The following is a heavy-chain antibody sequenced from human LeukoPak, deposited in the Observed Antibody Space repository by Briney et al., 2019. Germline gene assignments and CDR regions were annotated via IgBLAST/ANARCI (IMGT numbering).Heavy chain of an antibody. J-gene: IGHJ3*02. Sequence: ASVKVSCKASGYTFTSYGISWVRQAPGQGLEWMGWISDYNSNTNYAQRLQGRVTMTTDTSTSTAYMELRSLRSDDTAVYYCARANRYSGSGMDIWGQGTMVTVSS. V-gene: IGHV1-18*01. CDR2: ISDYNSNT. CDR3: ARANRYSGSGMDI. CDR1: GYTFTSYG. D-gene: IGHD1-26*01.